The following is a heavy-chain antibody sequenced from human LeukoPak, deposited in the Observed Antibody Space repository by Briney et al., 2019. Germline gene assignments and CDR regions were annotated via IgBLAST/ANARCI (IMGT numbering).Heavy chain of an antibody. D-gene: IGHD3-22*01. CDR1: GGSISSSSYY. CDR2: IYYSGST. CDR3: ARRRPLYYYDSSGYYDY. Sequence: SETLSLTCTVSGGSISSSSYYWGWIRQPPGKGLEWIGSIYYSGSTYYNPSLKSRVTISVDTSKNQFSLKLSSVTAADTAVYYCARRRPLYYYDSSGYYDYWGQGTLVTVSS. J-gene: IGHJ4*02. V-gene: IGHV4-39*01.